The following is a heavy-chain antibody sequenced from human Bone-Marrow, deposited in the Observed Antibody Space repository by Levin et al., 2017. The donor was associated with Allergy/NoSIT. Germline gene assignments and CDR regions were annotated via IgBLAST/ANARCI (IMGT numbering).Heavy chain of an antibody. J-gene: IGHJ4*02. D-gene: IGHD2-15*01. Sequence: GGSLRLSCAASGFTFSTSWMNWVRQGPEKRLEFLANINPDGSQMSYVDSVRARFTISRDNAKNSMYLQMNSLKVEDTAVYYCMGPRGSFWGQGTRVTVSS. V-gene: IGHV3-7*01. CDR1: GFTFSTSW. CDR2: INPDGSQM. CDR3: MGPRGSF.